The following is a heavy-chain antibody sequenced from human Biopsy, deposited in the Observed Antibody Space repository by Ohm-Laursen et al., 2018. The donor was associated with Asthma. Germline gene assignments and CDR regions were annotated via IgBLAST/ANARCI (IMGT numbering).Heavy chain of an antibody. D-gene: IGHD3-3*01. CDR3: ARDVMEWYLPAFDF. J-gene: IGHJ4*02. CDR2: IKEDGSEK. Sequence: GSLRLSCAASGFTFSTSWMTWVRQAPGKGLEWVANIKEDGSEKNYVDSVKGRFTISRDNGKNSLYLQMNSLRPDDTAVYYCARDVMEWYLPAFDFWGQGTLVTVSS. CDR1: GFTFSTSW. V-gene: IGHV3-7*01.